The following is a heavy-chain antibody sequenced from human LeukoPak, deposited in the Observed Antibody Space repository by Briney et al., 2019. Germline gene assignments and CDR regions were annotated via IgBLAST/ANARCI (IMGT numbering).Heavy chain of an antibody. CDR1: GGTFSSYA. CDR2: IIPIFGTA. Sequence: SVKVSCKASGGTFSSYAISWVRQAPGQGLEWMGGIIPIFGTANYAQKFQGRVTITADESTSTAYMELSSLRSEDTAVYYCAKGYYDSSGYRPADYWGQGTLVTVSS. D-gene: IGHD3-22*01. J-gene: IGHJ4*02. V-gene: IGHV1-69*13. CDR3: AKGYYDSSGYRPADY.